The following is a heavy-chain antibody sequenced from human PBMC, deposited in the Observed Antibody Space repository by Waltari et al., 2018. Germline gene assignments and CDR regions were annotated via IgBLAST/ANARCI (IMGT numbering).Heavy chain of an antibody. Sequence: QVQLVVSGGGVVQPGRSLRRSCDGPGFTFRKYGIHWVRQAPGKGLEWVAVIWYEGSKKYYADSVKGRFTISRDNSKNAVYLEMSSLRDDDTAVYSCARVPSSQLPHGYFDLWGRGTMVTVSS. CDR2: IWYEGSKK. CDR1: GFTFRKYG. J-gene: IGHJ3*01. D-gene: IGHD2-2*01. V-gene: IGHV3-33*01. CDR3: ARVPSSQLPHGYFDL.